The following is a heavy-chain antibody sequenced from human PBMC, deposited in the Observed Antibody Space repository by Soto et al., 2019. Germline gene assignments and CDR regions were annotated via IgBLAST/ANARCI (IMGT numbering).Heavy chain of an antibody. Sequence: SVKGSWKASGYTCTVYYMHGVLRSPLQGLEGMGWINPNSGGTDYAQKFQGRVTMTRDTSISTAYMELSRLRSDDTAVYYCAGGVLSGSYYNWFDPWGQGTPVTVSS. CDR3: AGGVLSGSYYNWFDP. CDR1: GYTCTVYY. J-gene: IGHJ5*02. V-gene: IGHV1-2*02. CDR2: INPNSGGT. D-gene: IGHD1-26*01.